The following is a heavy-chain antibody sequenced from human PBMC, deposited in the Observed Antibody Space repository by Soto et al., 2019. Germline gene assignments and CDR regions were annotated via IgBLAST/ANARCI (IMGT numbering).Heavy chain of an antibody. V-gene: IGHV3-48*02. CDR3: AREYYEIRWDYGMEV. CDR1: VFTFSSYS. D-gene: IGHD3-22*01. CDR2: ISSSSSTI. Sequence: PGGSLRLSCAASVFTFSSYSMNLVRQSPGKGLEWVSYISSSSSTIYYADSVKGRFTISRDNAKNSLYLQMNSLRDEDTAVYYCAREYYEIRWDYGMEVWGQGTTVTLSS. J-gene: IGHJ6*02.